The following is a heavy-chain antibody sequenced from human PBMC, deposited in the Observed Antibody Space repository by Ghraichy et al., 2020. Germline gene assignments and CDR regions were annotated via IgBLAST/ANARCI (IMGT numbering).Heavy chain of an antibody. CDR2: ISYDGSNK. Sequence: GGSLRLSCAASGFTFSSYAMHWVRQAPGKGLEWVAVISYDGSNKYYADSVKGRFTISRDNSKNTLYLQMNSLRAEDTAVYYCAREMATTIFDYWGQGNLVTVSS. CDR1: GFTFSSYA. J-gene: IGHJ4*02. D-gene: IGHD5-24*01. V-gene: IGHV3-30-3*01. CDR3: AREMATTIFDY.